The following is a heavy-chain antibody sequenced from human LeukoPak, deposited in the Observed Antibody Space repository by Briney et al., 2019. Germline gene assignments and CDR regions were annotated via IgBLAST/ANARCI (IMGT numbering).Heavy chain of an antibody. J-gene: IGHJ5*02. Sequence: SVKVSCKASGGTFSSYAISWVRQAPGQGLEWMGGIIPIFGTANYAQKFQGRVTITTDESTSTAYMELSSLRSEDTAVYYCASNPYYYGLGSYYSPKGVYNWFDPWGQGTLVTVSS. CDR1: GGTFSSYA. D-gene: IGHD3-10*01. V-gene: IGHV1-69*05. CDR3: ASNPYYYGLGSYYSPKGVYNWFDP. CDR2: IIPIFGTA.